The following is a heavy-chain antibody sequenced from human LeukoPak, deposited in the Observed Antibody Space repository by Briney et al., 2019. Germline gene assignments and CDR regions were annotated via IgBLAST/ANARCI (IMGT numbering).Heavy chain of an antibody. Sequence: GGSLRLSCAASGFTVSRNYMSWVRQAPGKGLEWVSVIYSGGSTLYADSVKGRFTISRDNSKNTLYLQMNSLRAEDTAVYYCARLFAPFCGNDCRQFDYWGQGTLVTVSS. V-gene: IGHV3-53*01. D-gene: IGHD4-23*01. J-gene: IGHJ4*02. CDR1: GFTVSRNY. CDR3: ARLFAPFCGNDCRQFDY. CDR2: IYSGGST.